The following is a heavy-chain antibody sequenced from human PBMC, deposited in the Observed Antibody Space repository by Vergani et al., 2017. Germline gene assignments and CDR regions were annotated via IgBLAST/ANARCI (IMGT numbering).Heavy chain of an antibody. D-gene: IGHD2-2*02. CDR3: AGGVACLYQLLYPFDY. CDR1: GGTFSSYA. Sequence: QVQLVQSGAEVKKPGSSVKVSCKASGGTFSSYAISWVRQAPGQGLGWMGGIIPIFGTANYAQKFQGRVTITADESTSTAYMELSSLRSEDTAVYYCAGGVACLYQLLYPFDYWGQGTLVTVSS. J-gene: IGHJ4*02. CDR2: IIPIFGTA. V-gene: IGHV1-69*01.